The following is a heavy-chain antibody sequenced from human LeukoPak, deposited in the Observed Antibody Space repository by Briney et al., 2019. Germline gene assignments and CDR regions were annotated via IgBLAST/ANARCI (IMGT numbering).Heavy chain of an antibody. V-gene: IGHV4-59*01. CDR1: GGSISSYY. CDR3: ARGGWWFDY. Sequence: SETLSLTCTVSGGSISSYYWSWIRQPPGKGLEWIGYIYYSGSTNYNPSHKSRVTISVDTSKNQFSLKLSSVTAADTAVYYCARGGWWFDYWGQGTLATVSS. J-gene: IGHJ4*02. D-gene: IGHD2-15*01. CDR2: IYYSGST.